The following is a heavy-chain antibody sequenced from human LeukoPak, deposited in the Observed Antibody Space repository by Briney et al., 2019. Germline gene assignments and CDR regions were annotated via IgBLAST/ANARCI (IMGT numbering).Heavy chain of an antibody. CDR1: GFTFSGYS. J-gene: IGHJ3*02. CDR2: SSGTGNYI. V-gene: IGHV3-21*01. CDR3: ARDRAAGPDAFDI. Sequence: KLGGSLRLSCAASGFTFSGYSMNWVRQAPGKGLEWVSSSSGTGNYIYYTDSVKGRFTISRDNAKSSPYLQMNSLRGEDTAVYYCARDRAAGPDAFDIWGQGTMVTVS. D-gene: IGHD6-13*01.